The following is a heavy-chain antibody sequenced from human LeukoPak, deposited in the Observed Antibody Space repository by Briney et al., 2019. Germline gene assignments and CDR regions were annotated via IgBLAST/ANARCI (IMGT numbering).Heavy chain of an antibody. CDR3: ARDYRVRGVIIWFDP. V-gene: IGHV3-74*01. D-gene: IGHD3-10*01. Sequence: PGGSLRLSCAASGFTFSSYWMHWVRQAPGKGLVWVSRINSDGSSTSYADSVKGRFTISRDNAKNTLYLQMNSLRAEDTAVYYCARDYRVRGVIIWFDPWGQGTLVTVSS. CDR1: GFTFSSYW. CDR2: INSDGSST. J-gene: IGHJ5*02.